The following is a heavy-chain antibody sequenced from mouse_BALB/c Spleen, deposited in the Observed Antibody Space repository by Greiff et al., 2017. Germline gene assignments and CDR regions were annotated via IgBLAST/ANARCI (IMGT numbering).Heavy chain of an antibody. V-gene: IGHV5-4*02. J-gene: IGHJ4*01. CDR1: GFTFSDYY. Sequence: EVKLMESGGGLVKPGGSLKLSCAASGFTFSDYYMYWVRQTPEKRLEWVATISDGGSYTYYPDSVKGRFTISRDNAKNNLYLQMSSLKSEDTAMYYCARDKDGNLYYYAMDYWGQGTSVTVSS. CDR3: ARDKDGNLYYYAMDY. CDR2: ISDGGSYT. D-gene: IGHD2-1*01.